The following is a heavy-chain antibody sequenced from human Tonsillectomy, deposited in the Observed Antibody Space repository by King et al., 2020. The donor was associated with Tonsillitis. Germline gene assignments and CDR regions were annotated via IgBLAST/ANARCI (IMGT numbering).Heavy chain of an antibody. CDR3: AKYLRGWFWSGSDN. D-gene: IGHD3-3*01. V-gene: IGHV3-30*18. CDR1: GFSLRSCG. CDR2: ISNDGSNT. Sequence: VQLVESGGGVVQPGRSRRLSCAASGFSLRSCGMHWVRQAPGKGLEWVAIISNDGSNTWYADSVKGRFTVSRDNSKNTLYLQMNSLRKEDTAVYYCAKYLRGWFWSGSDNWGRGTLVTVSS. J-gene: IGHJ4*02.